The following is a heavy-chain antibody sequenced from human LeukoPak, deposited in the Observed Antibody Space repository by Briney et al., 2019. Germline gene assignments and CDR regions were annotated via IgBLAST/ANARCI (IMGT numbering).Heavy chain of an antibody. V-gene: IGHV1-8*01. J-gene: IGHJ4*02. CDR1: GYTSTSYD. CDR3: ARGLLTQRDGYKTLYY. Sequence: VASVKVSCKASGYTSTSYDINWVRQATGQGLEGMGWMDPNSGNAGFALKFQGRVTMTRNTPISTASMELSSRRSDATAVYYCARGLLTQRDGYKTLYYWGQGSLVTVSS. CDR2: MDPNSGNA. D-gene: IGHD5-24*01.